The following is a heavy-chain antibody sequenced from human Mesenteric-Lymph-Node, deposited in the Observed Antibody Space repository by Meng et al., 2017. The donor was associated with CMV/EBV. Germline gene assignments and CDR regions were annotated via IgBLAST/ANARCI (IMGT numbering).Heavy chain of an antibody. CDR2: IHYTGST. J-gene: IGHJ5*02. Sequence: SETLSLTCTVSGGSIGSWYWNWIRQPPGKGLEWIGYIHYTGSTNYNPSLKSRVTISVDTSKNQFSLKLSSVTAADTAVYYCARARGHSSSWYFNPWGQGTLVTVSS. D-gene: IGHD6-13*01. CDR1: GGSIGSWY. CDR3: ARARGHSSSWYFNP. V-gene: IGHV4-59*01.